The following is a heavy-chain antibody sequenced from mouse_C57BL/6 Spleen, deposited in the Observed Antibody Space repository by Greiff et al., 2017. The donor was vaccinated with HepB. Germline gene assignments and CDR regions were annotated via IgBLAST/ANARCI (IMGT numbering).Heavy chain of an antibody. Sequence: VQLQQSGAELVRPGASVKLSCTASGFNIKDYYMHWVKQSPEQGLEWIGRIDPEDGDTEYAPKFQGKATMTADTSSNTAYLQLSSLTSEDTAVYYCTTFTTVVATRAYWGQGTLVTVSA. CDR1: GFNIKDYY. CDR2: IDPEDGDT. J-gene: IGHJ3*01. D-gene: IGHD1-1*01. V-gene: IGHV14-1*01. CDR3: TTFTTVVATRAY.